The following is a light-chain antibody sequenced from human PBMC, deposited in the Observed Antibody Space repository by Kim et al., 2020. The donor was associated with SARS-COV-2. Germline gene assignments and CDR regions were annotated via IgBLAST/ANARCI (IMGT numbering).Light chain of an antibody. CDR2: DVS. CDR1: SSDVGVYNY. CDR3: CSYAGSYTWV. V-gene: IGLV2-11*01. J-gene: IGLJ3*02. Sequence: GQSVTISCPGTSSDVGVYNYVSWYQQHPGKAPKLMIYDVSKRPSGVPDRFSGSKSGNTASLTISGLQAEDEADYYCCSYAGSYTWVFGGGTQLTIL.